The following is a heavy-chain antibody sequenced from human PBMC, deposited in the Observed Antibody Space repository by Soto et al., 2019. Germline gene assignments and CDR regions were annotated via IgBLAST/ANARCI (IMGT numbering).Heavy chain of an antibody. J-gene: IGHJ4*02. CDR1: GFTVSGNY. Sequence: EVQLVESGGGLVQPGGSLRLSCAAFGFTVSGNYMTWVRQAPGKGLEWVSVIYGGGTTYYADFVKGRFTISRQNSENTLYLQMNSLRGEDTAVYYCARGGGGSLDYWGQGTLVTVSS. V-gene: IGHV3-53*04. CDR2: IYGGGTT. CDR3: ARGGGGSLDY. D-gene: IGHD3-16*01.